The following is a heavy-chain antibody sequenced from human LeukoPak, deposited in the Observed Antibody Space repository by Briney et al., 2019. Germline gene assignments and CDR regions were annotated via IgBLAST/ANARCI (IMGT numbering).Heavy chain of an antibody. CDR1: GFTFDDYA. CDR2: ISWNSGSI. Sequence: GGSLRLSCAASGFTFDDYAMHWVRQAPGKGLEWVSGISWNSGSIGYADSVKGRLTISRDNAKNSLYLQMNSLRAEDTALYYCAAGAYDSSEYFQHWGQGTLVTVSS. J-gene: IGHJ1*01. D-gene: IGHD3-16*01. CDR3: AAGAYDSSEYFQH. V-gene: IGHV3-9*01.